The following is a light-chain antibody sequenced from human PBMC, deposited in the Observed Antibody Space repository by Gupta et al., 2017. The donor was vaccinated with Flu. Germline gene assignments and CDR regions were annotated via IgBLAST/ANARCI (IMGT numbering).Light chain of an antibody. CDR3: GTWDSSLRAGRV. J-gene: IGLJ3*02. Sequence: QFVLPQPPSVSAAPGPEVPISCPGSSSNIGNNYVSWYQQLPGTAPKPLIYDNNKRTSVIPDQFSGSKSGTSATLSITGLQTGDEADYYCGTWDSSLRAGRVFGGGTKLTVL. V-gene: IGLV1-51*01. CDR1: SSNIGNNY. CDR2: DNN.